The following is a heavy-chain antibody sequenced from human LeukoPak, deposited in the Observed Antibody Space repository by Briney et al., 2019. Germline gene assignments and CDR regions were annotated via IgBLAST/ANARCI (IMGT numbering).Heavy chain of an antibody. V-gene: IGHV3-7*03. Sequence: GGSLRLSCAASGFTFSNYWMSWVRQAPGKGLDWVANIKQDGGEKYYVDYVKGRFTVYRDNAKNSLYVQMNSLRAEDTAVYYCARHRTSGWYAAFDIWGQGTMVTVSS. D-gene: IGHD6-19*01. CDR2: IKQDGGEK. J-gene: IGHJ3*02. CDR3: ARHRTSGWYAAFDI. CDR1: GFTFSNYW.